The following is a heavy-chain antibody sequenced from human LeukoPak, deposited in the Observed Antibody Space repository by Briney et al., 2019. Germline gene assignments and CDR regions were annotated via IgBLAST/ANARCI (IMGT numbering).Heavy chain of an antibody. CDR1: GFTVSSNY. V-gene: IGHV3-66*01. Sequence: GGSLRLSCAASGFTVSSNYMSWVRQAPGKGLEWVSVFYSGGTTYYADSVKGRFVISRDNSKNTLYLQMNSLRAEDTAVYYCARDLSMVWGWGVRGWFGPWGQGILVTVSS. CDR2: FYSGGTT. CDR3: ARDLSMVWGWGVRGWFGP. J-gene: IGHJ5*02. D-gene: IGHD3-10*01.